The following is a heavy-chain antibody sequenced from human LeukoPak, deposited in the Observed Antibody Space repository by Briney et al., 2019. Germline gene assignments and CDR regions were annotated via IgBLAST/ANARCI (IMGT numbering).Heavy chain of an antibody. CDR1: GYSISSGYY. D-gene: IGHD3-10*01. V-gene: IGHV4-38-2*02. J-gene: IGHJ4*02. CDR2: IYHSGST. CDR3: ARETRQMVRGVITPHYFDY. Sequence: SETLSLTCTVSGYSISSGYYWGWIRQPPGKGLEWIGSIYHSGSTYYNPSLKSRVTISVDTSKNQFSLKLSSVTAADMAVYYCARETRQMVRGVITPHYFDYWGQGTLVTVSS.